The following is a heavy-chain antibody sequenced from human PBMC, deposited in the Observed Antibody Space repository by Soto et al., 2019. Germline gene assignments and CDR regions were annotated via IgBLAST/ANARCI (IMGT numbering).Heavy chain of an antibody. V-gene: IGHV4-61*08. D-gene: IGHD5-12*01. CDR2: IYYSGST. CDR3: ARPRGYGGLNWFDP. Sequence: PSETLSLTCTVSGGSITSAEFYWSWIRQPPGKGLEWIGYIYYSGSTNYNPSLKSRVTISVDTSKNQFSLKLSSVTAADTAVYYCARPRGYGGLNWFDPWGQGTLVTVSS. J-gene: IGHJ5*02. CDR1: GGSITSAEFY.